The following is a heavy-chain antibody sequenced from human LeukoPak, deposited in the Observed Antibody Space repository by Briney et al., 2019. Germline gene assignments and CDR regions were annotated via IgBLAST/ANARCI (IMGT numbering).Heavy chain of an antibody. J-gene: IGHJ4*02. V-gene: IGHV1-2*02. Sequence: ASVKVSCRASGYSFTGYSIHWVRQAPGQGLEWMGWINPNSGGTNYAQKFQGRVSMTRDTSISTAYMDLTRLKSDDTAVYYCARARVPIAVAGLYYFDYWGQGALVTVSS. CDR1: GYSFTGYS. CDR3: ARARVPIAVAGLYYFDY. D-gene: IGHD6-19*01. CDR2: INPNSGGT.